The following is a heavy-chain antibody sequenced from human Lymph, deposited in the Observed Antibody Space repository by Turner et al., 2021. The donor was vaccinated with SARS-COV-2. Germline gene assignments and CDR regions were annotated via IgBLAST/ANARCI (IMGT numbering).Heavy chain of an antibody. CDR1: GYTFTSYY. D-gene: IGHD2-15*01. CDR2: INPSGDST. J-gene: IGHJ4*02. V-gene: IGHV1-46*01. CDR3: ARVGPGGFDY. Sequence: QAQLVQSGAEVKKPGASVKESCTASGYTFTSYYMHWVRQAPGQGLKWMGIINPSGDSTSYAQKFQGRVTMTRDTSTSTVYMELSSLRSEDTAVYYCARVGPGGFDYWGQGTPVTVSS.